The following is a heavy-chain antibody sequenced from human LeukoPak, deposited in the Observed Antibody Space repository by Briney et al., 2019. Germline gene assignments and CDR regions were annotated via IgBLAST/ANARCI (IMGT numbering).Heavy chain of an antibody. CDR3: ASSTSYCGGDCYGS. J-gene: IGHJ4*02. D-gene: IGHD2-21*01. CDR2: IYHSGIT. Sequence: SETLSLTCTVSGDSISTSYWTWMRQPPGRQLEWIAYIYHSGITNFNPSLKSRITISVDTSKNQFSLKLTSVTAADTAMYFCASSTSYCGGDCYGSWGQGTLVTVSS. CDR1: GDSISTSY. V-gene: IGHV4-59*01.